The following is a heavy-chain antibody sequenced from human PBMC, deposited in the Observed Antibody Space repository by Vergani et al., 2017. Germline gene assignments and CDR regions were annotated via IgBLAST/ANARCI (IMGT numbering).Heavy chain of an antibody. Sequence: AQLVESGGGLVQPGGSLRLSCAASGFTFSSYWMHWVRQAPGKGLVWVSAISGSGGSTYYADSVKGRFTISRDNSKNTLYLQMNSLRAEDTAVYYCAKGVVPAYYYYMDVWGKGTTVTVSS. CDR1: GFTFSSYW. V-gene: IGHV3-23*04. CDR3: AKGVVPAYYYYMDV. CDR2: ISGSGGST. D-gene: IGHD2-2*01. J-gene: IGHJ6*03.